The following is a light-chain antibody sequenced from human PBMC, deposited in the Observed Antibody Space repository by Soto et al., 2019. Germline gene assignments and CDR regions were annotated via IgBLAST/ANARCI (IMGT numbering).Light chain of an antibody. Sequence: EIVFTQAPATRSLSPGEGATLSCRASQSVSIYLALYQQKPGQAPRLLIYDASNRATGIPARFSGSGSGTDFTLTISSLEPEDFAVYYCQQRSNWPRTFGQGTKVDIK. CDR1: QSVSIY. CDR2: DAS. J-gene: IGKJ1*01. CDR3: QQRSNWPRT. V-gene: IGKV3-11*01.